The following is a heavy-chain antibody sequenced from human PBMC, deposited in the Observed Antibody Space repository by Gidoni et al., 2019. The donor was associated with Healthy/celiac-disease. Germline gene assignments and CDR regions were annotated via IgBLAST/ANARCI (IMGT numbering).Heavy chain of an antibody. CDR2: INHSGST. J-gene: IGHJ4*02. CDR3: ARESGYSYGRFDY. D-gene: IGHD5-18*01. CDR1: GGSFSGYY. V-gene: IGHV4-34*01. Sequence: QVQLPQWGAGLLKPSETLSLTCAVYGGSFSGYYWSWIRQPPGKGLEWIGEINHSGSTNYNPSLKSRVTISVDTSKNQFSLKLSSVTAADTAVYYCARESGYSYGRFDYWGQGTLVTVSS.